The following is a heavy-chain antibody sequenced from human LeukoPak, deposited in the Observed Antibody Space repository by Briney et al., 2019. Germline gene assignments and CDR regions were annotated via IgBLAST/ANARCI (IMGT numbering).Heavy chain of an antibody. V-gene: IGHV1-18*01. Sequence: GASVKVSCKVSGYTLTELSMHWVRQAPGQGLEWMGWISAYNGNTNYAQKLQGRVTMTTDTSTSTAYMELRSLRSDDTAVYYCARERAARPIDYWGQGTLVTVSS. CDR2: ISAYNGNT. CDR3: ARERAARPIDY. D-gene: IGHD6-6*01. J-gene: IGHJ4*02. CDR1: GYTLTELS.